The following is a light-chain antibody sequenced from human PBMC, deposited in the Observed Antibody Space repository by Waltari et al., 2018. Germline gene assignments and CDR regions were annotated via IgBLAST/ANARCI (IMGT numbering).Light chain of an antibody. CDR2: RNT. CDR3: QSADDSGNHVL. V-gene: IGLV3-25*03. Sequence: QQKSGQAPLGVMRRNTGRPSGIPERFSASDSGTTGTLVISGVEAEDEADYYCQSADDSGNHVLFGGGTKLTVL. J-gene: IGLJ2*01.